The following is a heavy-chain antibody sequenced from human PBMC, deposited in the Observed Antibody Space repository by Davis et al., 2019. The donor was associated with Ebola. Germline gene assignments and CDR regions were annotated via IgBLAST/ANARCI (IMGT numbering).Heavy chain of an antibody. V-gene: IGHV3-30*18. Sequence: GGSLRLSCAASGFTFSSYGMHWVRQAPGKGLEWVAVISYDGSNKYYADSVKGRFTISRHNSKNTLYLQMNSLRAEDTAVYYCAKDRTRWLRLTLVGWGQGTLVTVSS. CDR2: ISYDGSNK. CDR1: GFTFSSYG. D-gene: IGHD5-12*01. J-gene: IGHJ4*02. CDR3: AKDRTRWLRLTLVG.